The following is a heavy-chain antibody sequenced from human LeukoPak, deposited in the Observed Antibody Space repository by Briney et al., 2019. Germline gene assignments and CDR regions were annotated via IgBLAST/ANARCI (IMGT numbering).Heavy chain of an antibody. D-gene: IGHD2-2*01. J-gene: IGHJ4*02. Sequence: PGGSLRLSCAASGFTFSSYAMSWVRQAPGKGLEWVSAISGYGGSTYYADSVKGRFTISRDNSKNTLYLQMISLRAEDTAVYYCATSGVVPAAMGLESYFDYWGQGTLVTVSS. CDR2: ISGYGGST. CDR1: GFTFSSYA. CDR3: ATSGVVPAAMGLESYFDY. V-gene: IGHV3-23*01.